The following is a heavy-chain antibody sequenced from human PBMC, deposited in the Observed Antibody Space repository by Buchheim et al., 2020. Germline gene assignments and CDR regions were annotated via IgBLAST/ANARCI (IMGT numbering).Heavy chain of an antibody. Sequence: EVQLVESGGGLVQPGGSLKLSCAASGFAFSGSAIHWVRQASGKGLEWLGRIRNKANNYATRYTESVKVRFTISRDDSKNTAYLEMNSLKTEDTALYYCTGGPAAGNDYWGQGTL. V-gene: IGHV3-73*01. CDR3: TGGPAAGNDY. CDR1: GFAFSGSA. J-gene: IGHJ4*02. CDR2: IRNKANNYAT. D-gene: IGHD6-13*01.